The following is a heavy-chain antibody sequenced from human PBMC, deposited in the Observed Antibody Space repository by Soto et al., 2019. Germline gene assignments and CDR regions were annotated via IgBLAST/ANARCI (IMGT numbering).Heavy chain of an antibody. CDR1: GFTFSSYA. CDR2: ISYDGSNK. J-gene: IGHJ4*02. CDR3: AAYYYDSSVPYYFDY. D-gene: IGHD3-22*01. Sequence: GGSLRLSCAASGFTFSSYAMHWVRQAPGKGLEWVAVISYDGSNKYYADSVKGRFTISRDNSKNTLYLQMNSLRAEDTAVYYCAAYYYDSSVPYYFDYWGQRTLVTDS. V-gene: IGHV3-30-3*01.